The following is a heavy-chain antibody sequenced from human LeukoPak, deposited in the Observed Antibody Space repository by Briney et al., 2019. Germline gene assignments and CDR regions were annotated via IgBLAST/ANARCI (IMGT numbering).Heavy chain of an antibody. CDR1: GFTLSSYS. CDR3: AKDSYSKGDF. D-gene: IGHD6-13*01. Sequence: PGGSLRLSCAASGFTLSSYSMNWVRQAPGKGLEWVSSISSSSSYIYYAESVKGRFTISRDNAKNSLYLQMNSLRAEDTAVYYCAKDSYSKGDFWGQGVLVTVSS. J-gene: IGHJ4*02. V-gene: IGHV3-21*01. CDR2: ISSSSSYI.